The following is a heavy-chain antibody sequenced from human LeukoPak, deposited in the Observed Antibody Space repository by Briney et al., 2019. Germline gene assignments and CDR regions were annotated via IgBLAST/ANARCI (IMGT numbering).Heavy chain of an antibody. Sequence: EASVKVSCKASGGTFSSYAISWVRQAPGQGLEWMGGIIPIFGTANYAQKFQGRVTITADESTSTAYMELSSLRSEDTAVYYCARVGVGYSYGSFDPWGQGTLVTVSS. V-gene: IGHV1-69*13. J-gene: IGHJ5*02. CDR3: ARVGVGYSYGSFDP. CDR2: IIPIFGTA. CDR1: GGTFSSYA. D-gene: IGHD5-18*01.